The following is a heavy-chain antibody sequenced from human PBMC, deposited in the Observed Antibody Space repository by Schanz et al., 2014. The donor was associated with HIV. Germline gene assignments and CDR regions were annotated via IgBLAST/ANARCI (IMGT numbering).Heavy chain of an antibody. CDR3: AKEGYGEGYYGMDV. CDR2: ISGSGGST. D-gene: IGHD4-17*01. V-gene: IGHV3-23*04. J-gene: IGHJ6*02. Sequence: VQLVESGGGVVQPGRSLRLSCAGSGLTFSSYGMHWVRQAPGKGLEWVAVISGSGGSTYYADSVKGRFTISRDNSKNTLYLQMNSLRAEDTAVYYCAKEGYGEGYYGMDVWGQGTTVTVSS. CDR1: GLTFSSYG.